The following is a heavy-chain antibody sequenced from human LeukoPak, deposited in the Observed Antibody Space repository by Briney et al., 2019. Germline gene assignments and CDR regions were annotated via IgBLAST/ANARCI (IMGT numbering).Heavy chain of an antibody. J-gene: IGHJ4*02. Sequence: ASVKVSCKASGYTFTSYDINWVRQATGQGLEWMGWMNPNSDNTGYAQKFQGRVTMTRNTSISTAYMELSSLRSEDTAVYYCARGVSRIAAAGNWGQGTLVTVSS. V-gene: IGHV1-8*01. CDR1: GYTFTSYD. CDR3: ARGVSRIAAAGN. D-gene: IGHD6-13*01. CDR2: MNPNSDNT.